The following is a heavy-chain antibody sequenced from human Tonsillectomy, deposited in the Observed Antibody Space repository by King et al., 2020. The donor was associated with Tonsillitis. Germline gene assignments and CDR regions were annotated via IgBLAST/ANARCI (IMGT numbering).Heavy chain of an antibody. CDR2: IDHSGST. V-gene: IGHV4-30-2*01. J-gene: IGHJ5*02. Sequence: QLQESGSGLVKPSQTLSLTCVVSGGSISSGGYSWSWIRQPPGKGLEWIGYIDHSGSTYYNPSLKSRVTISLDRSENHFSLKLSSVTAADTAVYYCARGGYCSGGSCYPRWFDPWGQGTLLTVSS. D-gene: IGHD2-15*01. CDR3: ARGGYCSGGSCYPRWFDP. CDR1: GGSISSGGYS.